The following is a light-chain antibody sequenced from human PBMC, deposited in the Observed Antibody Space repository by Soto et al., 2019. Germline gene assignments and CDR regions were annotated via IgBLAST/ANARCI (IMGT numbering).Light chain of an antibody. Sequence: MKQSPATLSVYEGDRVTLTCRASQSIGSWLAWYQQKPGKPPRLLIYGASTWASGIPSWFSGSGSGTDFTLTISSLQPDDFAAYYCQQYGTFPPAFGQGTKVDIK. J-gene: IGKJ1*01. CDR2: GAS. CDR1: QSIGSW. V-gene: IGKV1-5*01. CDR3: QQYGTFPPA.